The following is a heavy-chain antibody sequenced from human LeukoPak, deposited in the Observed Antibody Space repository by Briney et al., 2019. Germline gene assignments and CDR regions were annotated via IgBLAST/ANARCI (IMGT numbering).Heavy chain of an antibody. D-gene: IGHD1-26*01. CDR3: AKGPRGVGATAGGGPSDY. V-gene: IGHV3-23*01. J-gene: IGHJ4*02. CDR2: ISGSGGST. Sequence: GGSLRLSCAASGFTFSSYAMSWVRQAPGKGLEWVSAISGSGGSTYYADSVKGRFTISRDNSKNTLYLQMNSRRAEDTAVYYCAKGPRGVGATAGGGPSDYWGQGTLVTVSS. CDR1: GFTFSSYA.